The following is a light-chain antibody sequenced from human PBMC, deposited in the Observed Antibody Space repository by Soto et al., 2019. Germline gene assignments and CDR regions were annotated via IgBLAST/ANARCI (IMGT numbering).Light chain of an antibody. CDR1: SSDVGGYNY. CDR2: EVS. V-gene: IGLV2-14*01. CDR3: SSYTSSSTLNYV. J-gene: IGLJ1*01. Sequence: QPASVSGSPGQSITISCTGTSSDVGGYNYVSWYQQHPGKAPKLMIYEVSNRPSGVSNRFSGSKSGNTASLTISGLQAEDEADYYCSSYTSSSTLNYVFGTGTKLTVL.